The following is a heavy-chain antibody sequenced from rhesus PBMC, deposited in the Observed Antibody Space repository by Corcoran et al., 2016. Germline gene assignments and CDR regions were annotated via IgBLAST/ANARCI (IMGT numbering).Heavy chain of an antibody. J-gene: IGHJ4*01. CDR3: AREGSHGVLDY. CDR2: IYGNTEST. Sequence: QVQLQESGPGLVTPSETLSLTCAVSGGSISSRNWWSWIRQPPGKGLEWIGGIYGNTESTNYNPSLKNRVTISKDTSKNQFSLKLSSVTAADTAMYYCAREGSHGVLDYWGQGVLVTVSS. D-gene: IGHD3-34*01. V-gene: IGHV4S18*01. CDR1: GGSISSRNW.